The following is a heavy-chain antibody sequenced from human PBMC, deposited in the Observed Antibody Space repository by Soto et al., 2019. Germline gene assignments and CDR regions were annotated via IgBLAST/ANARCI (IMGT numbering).Heavy chain of an antibody. D-gene: IGHD6-25*01. CDR3: ASLSAATFRLYYYYGMDV. CDR2: ISGSGGST. V-gene: IGHV3-23*01. J-gene: IGHJ6*02. Sequence: PGGSLRLSCAASGFTFSSYAMSWVRQAPGKGLEWVSAISGSGGSTYYADSVKGRFTISRDNSKNTLYLQMNSLRAEDTAVYYCASLSAATFRLYYYYGMDVWGQGTTVTVSS. CDR1: GFTFSSYA.